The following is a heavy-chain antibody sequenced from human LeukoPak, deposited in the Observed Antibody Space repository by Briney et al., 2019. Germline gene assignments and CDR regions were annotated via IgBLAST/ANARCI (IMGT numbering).Heavy chain of an antibody. CDR2: IYHTGST. CDR1: GGSISISNW. J-gene: IGHJ4*02. CDR3: ARVHNDILTDDSLGDKFDY. Sequence: SGTLSLTCAVSGGSISISNWYSWVRQPPGKGLEWIGEIYHTGSTNYNPSLKSRVTISVDKSKNQVSLKLSSVTAADTAVYYCARVHNDILTDDSLGDKFDYWGQGTLVTVSS. V-gene: IGHV4-4*02. D-gene: IGHD3-9*01.